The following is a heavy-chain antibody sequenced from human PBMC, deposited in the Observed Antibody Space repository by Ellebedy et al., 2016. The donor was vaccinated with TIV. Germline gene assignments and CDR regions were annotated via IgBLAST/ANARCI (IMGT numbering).Heavy chain of an antibody. V-gene: IGHV3-53*01. CDR3: ARRPNYYGMDV. D-gene: IGHD6-6*01. CDR2: IYSGGST. J-gene: IGHJ6*02. CDR1: GFTVNNAW. Sequence: GESLKISCTASGFTVNNAWMSWVRQAPGKGLEWVSVIYSGGSTYYADSVKGRFTISRDNSKNTLYLQMNSLRAEDTAVYYCARRPNYYGMDVWGQGTTVTVSS.